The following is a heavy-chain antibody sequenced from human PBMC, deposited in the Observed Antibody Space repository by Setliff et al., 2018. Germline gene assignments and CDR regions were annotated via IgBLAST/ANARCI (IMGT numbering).Heavy chain of an antibody. D-gene: IGHD3-16*01. CDR2: IVPRDAIT. V-gene: IGHV1-69*10. CDR1: GATFANFA. CDR3: ARDQGAFFECFDY. Sequence: SVKVSCKAPGATFANFALNWVRQAPGQGPEWMGGIVPRDAITKYAPKFQGRLTITADXXTNTVYXXXXSLRSDDTAVYFCARDQGAFFECFDYWGQGSLVTVSS. J-gene: IGHJ4*02.